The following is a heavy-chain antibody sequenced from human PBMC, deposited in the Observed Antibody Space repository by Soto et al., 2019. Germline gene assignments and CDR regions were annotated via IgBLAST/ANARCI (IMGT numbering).Heavy chain of an antibody. V-gene: IGHV1-18*04. J-gene: IGHJ5*02. D-gene: IGHD6-13*01. CDR3: ARSPRAAAALNWFDP. CDR1: GYTFTSYG. Sequence: ASVKVSCKASGYTFTSYGISWVRQAPGQGLEWMGWISAYNGNTNYAQKLQGRVTMTTDTSTSTAYMELRSLRFDDTAVYYCARSPRAAAALNWFDPWGQGTLVTVSS. CDR2: ISAYNGNT.